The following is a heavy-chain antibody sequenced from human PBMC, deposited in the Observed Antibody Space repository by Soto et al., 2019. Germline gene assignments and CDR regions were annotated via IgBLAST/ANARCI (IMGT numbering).Heavy chain of an antibody. V-gene: IGHV1-18*01. D-gene: IGHD3-3*01. CDR1: GYTFTSYG. Sequence: ASVKVSCKASGYTFTSYGISWVRQAPGQGLEWMGWISAYNGNTNYAQKLQGRVTMTTDTSTSTAYMELRSLRSDDTAVYYCAKAGPPPTLDFGMDVWGQGTTVTISS. CDR3: AKAGPPPTLDFGMDV. CDR2: ISAYNGNT. J-gene: IGHJ6*02.